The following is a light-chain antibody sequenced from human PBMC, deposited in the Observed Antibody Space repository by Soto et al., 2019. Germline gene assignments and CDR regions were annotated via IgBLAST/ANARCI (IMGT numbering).Light chain of an antibody. CDR2: GAS. CDR1: QSVNSD. CDR3: QHYNNWPPWT. J-gene: IGKJ1*01. V-gene: IGKV3-15*01. Sequence: EIVLTQSPATLSVSPGERATLSCRASQSVNSDLAWYQKKPGQAPRLLIYGASIRATGIADRFSGSGSGTEFTLTISSLQSEDFAVYYCQHYNNWPPWTFGQGTKVEIK.